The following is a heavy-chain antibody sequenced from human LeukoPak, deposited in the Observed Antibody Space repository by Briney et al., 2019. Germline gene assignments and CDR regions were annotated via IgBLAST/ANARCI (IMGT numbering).Heavy chain of an antibody. CDR3: ATSTVMNHYCFDY. V-gene: IGHV4-4*02. D-gene: IGHD1-14*01. CDR2: IYHSGST. J-gene: IGHJ4*02. CDR1: GGSMSSTKW. Sequence: SETLSLTCAVSGGSMSSTKWWSWVRQPLGKGLEWIGEIYHSGSTNYNPSLKSRITISVDKSKNQVSLNLSSVTAADTAVYYCATSTVMNHYCFDYWAQGTLVTVSS.